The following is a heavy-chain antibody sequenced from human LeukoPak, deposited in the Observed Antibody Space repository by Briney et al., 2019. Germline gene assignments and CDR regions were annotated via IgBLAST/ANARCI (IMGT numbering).Heavy chain of an antibody. D-gene: IGHD4-17*01. J-gene: IGHJ4*02. V-gene: IGHV4-30-4*01. Sequence: SETLSLTCTVSGGSINSGDYYWSWIRQPPGKGLEWIGYIYYSGSTYYNPSLKSRVTISVDTSKNQFSLKLSSVTAADTAVYYCARDGDYGFFDYWGQGTLVTVSS. CDR2: IYYSGST. CDR3: ARDGDYGFFDY. CDR1: GGSINSGDYY.